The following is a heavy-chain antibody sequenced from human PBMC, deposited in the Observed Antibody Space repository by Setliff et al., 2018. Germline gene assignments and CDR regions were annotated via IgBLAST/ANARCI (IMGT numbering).Heavy chain of an antibody. Sequence: GESLKISCKGSGYSLTSYWIGWVRQMPGKGLEWMGIIYPGDSDTRYSPSFQGQVTISADKSINTAYLQWSSLKASDTAIYYCTRHEDRNKCTSSSCYRENDAFDVWGQGAMVTVSS. V-gene: IGHV5-51*01. CDR1: GYSLTSYW. CDR2: IYPGDSDT. J-gene: IGHJ3*01. D-gene: IGHD2-2*01. CDR3: TRHEDRNKCTSSSCYRENDAFDV.